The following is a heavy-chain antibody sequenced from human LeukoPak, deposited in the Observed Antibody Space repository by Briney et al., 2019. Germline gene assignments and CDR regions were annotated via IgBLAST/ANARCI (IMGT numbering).Heavy chain of an antibody. Sequence: SETLSLICTVSGGSISSYYWSWIRQPAGKGLEWIGRIYASGSTYYNPSLKSRATMSVDTSKNQFSLRLTTVTAADTAVYCARDSNLEYSSSRGLGRWGQGTLVTVSS. V-gene: IGHV4-4*07. CDR3: ARDSNLEYSSSRGLGR. J-gene: IGHJ1*01. D-gene: IGHD6-6*01. CDR1: GGSISSYY. CDR2: IYASGST.